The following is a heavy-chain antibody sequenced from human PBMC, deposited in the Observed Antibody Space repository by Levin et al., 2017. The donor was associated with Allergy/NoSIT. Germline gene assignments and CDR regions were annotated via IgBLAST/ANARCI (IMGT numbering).Heavy chain of an antibody. Sequence: ASVKVSCRTSGGTFSGHGIIWVRQAPGQGLEWMGEIIFGTPTYARKFQGRVAMTADESLTTTYMELTAMKSDDTAVYYCASGRPSPYMWGQGTLVTVSS. J-gene: IGHJ4*01. V-gene: IGHV1-69*13. CDR1: GGTFSGHG. CDR2: IIFGTP. CDR3: ASGRPSPYM. D-gene: IGHD2-2*02.